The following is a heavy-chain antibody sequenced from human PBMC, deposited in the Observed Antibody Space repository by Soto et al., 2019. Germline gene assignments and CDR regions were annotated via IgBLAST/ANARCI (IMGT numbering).Heavy chain of an antibody. CDR3: VRACNSAHCPYYFDC. Sequence: GASVKVSCKASGYTFTSYGISWVRQAPGQGLEWMGWISAYNGNTNYAQKLQGRVTMTTDTSTSTAYMELRSLRAEDTAVYYCVRACNSAHCPYYFDCWGQGTLVTVSS. CDR2: ISAYNGNT. J-gene: IGHJ4*02. CDR1: GYTFTSYG. V-gene: IGHV1-18*01. D-gene: IGHD2-2*01.